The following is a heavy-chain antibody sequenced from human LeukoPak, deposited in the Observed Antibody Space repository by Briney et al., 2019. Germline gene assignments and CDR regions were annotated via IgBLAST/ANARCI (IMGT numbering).Heavy chain of an antibody. J-gene: IGHJ4*02. CDR3: AKGGIAEPSRL. CDR2: IRGSGGST. Sequence: GGSLRLSCAASAFTFSSYCMSWVRQAPGKGLEWVSAIRGSGGSTYYADSVKGRFTSSRDNSKNTLYLQMNSQRAEDTAVYYCAKGGIAEPSRLWGQGTLVTVSS. CDR1: AFTFSSYC. D-gene: IGHD6-13*01. V-gene: IGHV3-23*01.